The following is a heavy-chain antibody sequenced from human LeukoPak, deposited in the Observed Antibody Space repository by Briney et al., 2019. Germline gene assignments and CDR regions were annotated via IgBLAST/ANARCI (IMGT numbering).Heavy chain of an antibody. CDR1: GFTFSTYW. Sequence: QPGGSLRLSCAASGFTFSTYWMHWVRQAPGKGLEWVSLISGDGSITSYAASVKGRFTISRDNSKNSLYLQMNSLRTEDTALYYCSKDIGERGYSVHWGQGTLVTVSS. CDR2: ISGDGSIT. D-gene: IGHD5/OR15-5a*01. J-gene: IGHJ4*02. CDR3: SKDIGERGYSVH. V-gene: IGHV3-43*02.